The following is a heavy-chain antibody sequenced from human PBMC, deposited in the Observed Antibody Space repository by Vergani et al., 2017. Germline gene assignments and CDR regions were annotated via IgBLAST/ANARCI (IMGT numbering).Heavy chain of an antibody. CDR1: GGSISSGGYY. J-gene: IGHJ6*02. CDR3: ARATTEGGPGRAAARSLYYKYGMYV. D-gene: IGHD6-13*01. V-gene: IGHV4-31*03. CDR2: IYYSGST. Sequence: QVQLQESGPGLVKPSQTLSLTCTVSGGSISSGGYYWSWIRQHPGKGLEWIGYIYYSGSTYYNPTLKSRVTTSVDTSKNQFSLTLSSVTAAGTAVYYCARATTEGGPGRAAARSLYYKYGMYVSSRETTVTVYS.